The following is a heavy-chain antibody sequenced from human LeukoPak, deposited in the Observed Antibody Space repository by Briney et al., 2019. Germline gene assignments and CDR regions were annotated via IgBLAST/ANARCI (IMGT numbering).Heavy chain of an antibody. J-gene: IGHJ3*02. CDR3: VKDPDPRYCSSTSCSPI. V-gene: IGHV3-23*01. CDR1: GFTVSFNA. CDR2: IAGGGSST. Sequence: GGSLRLSCAASGFTVSFNAMSWVRQAPGKGLEWVSVIAGGGSSTYYADSVKGRFTISRDNSKNTLYLQMNSLRVEDTAVYYCVKDPDPRYCSSTSCSPIWGQGTMVTVSS. D-gene: IGHD2-2*01.